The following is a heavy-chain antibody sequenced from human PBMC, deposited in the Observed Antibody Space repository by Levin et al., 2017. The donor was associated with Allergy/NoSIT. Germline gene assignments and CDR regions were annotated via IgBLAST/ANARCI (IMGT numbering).Heavy chain of an antibody. CDR2: ISYDGSNE. V-gene: IGHV3-30*18. CDR3: AKGWDDIVDINWFDS. D-gene: IGHD2-21*01. J-gene: IGHJ5*01. CDR1: GFSFNKYG. Sequence: SCSTSGFSFNKYGMHWVRQAPGKGLEWVALISYDGSNEYYADSVKGRFTISRDNSKKILNLQMNSLTAEDSAVYYCAKGWDDIVDINWFDSWGQGTLVTVSS.